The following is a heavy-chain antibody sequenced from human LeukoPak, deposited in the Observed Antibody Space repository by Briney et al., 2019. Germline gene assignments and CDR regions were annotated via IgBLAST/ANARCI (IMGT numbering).Heavy chain of an antibody. CDR1: GFTFSSYA. D-gene: IGHD3-3*01. CDR3: ANRPYYDFWSGLPLH. Sequence: PGGSLRLSCAASGFTFSSYAMSWVRQAPGKGLEWVSAISGSGGSTYYADSVKGRFTISRDNSKNTLYLQMNSLRAEDTAVYYCANRPYYDFWSGLPLHWGQGTLVTVSS. V-gene: IGHV3-23*01. J-gene: IGHJ4*02. CDR2: ISGSGGST.